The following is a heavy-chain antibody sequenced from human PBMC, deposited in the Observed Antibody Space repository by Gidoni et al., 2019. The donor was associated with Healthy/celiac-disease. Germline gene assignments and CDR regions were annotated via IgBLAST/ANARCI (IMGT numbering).Heavy chain of an antibody. Sequence: EVQLVESGGGLVQPGGSLRLSCAASGFTFSSYEMNWVRQAPGKGLEWVSYISSSGSTIYYADSVKGRFTISRDNAKNSLYLQMNSLRAEDTAVYYCARQLPPLGVGGAFDIWGQGTMVTVSS. V-gene: IGHV3-48*03. CDR2: ISSSGSTI. D-gene: IGHD2-15*01. J-gene: IGHJ3*02. CDR1: GFTFSSYE. CDR3: ARQLPPLGVGGAFDI.